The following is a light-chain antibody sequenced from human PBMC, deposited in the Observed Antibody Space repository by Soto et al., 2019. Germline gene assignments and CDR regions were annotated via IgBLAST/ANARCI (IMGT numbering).Light chain of an antibody. V-gene: IGKV1-33*01. J-gene: IGKJ4*01. Sequence: DIQMTQSPSSLSASVGDRVTITCQASQDISNYLNWYQQKPGKAPKLLIFDASNVETWVPSRFSGSGSGTDFTFTIHSLQPEDAATYYCQQYEGLPLTFGGGTKVGIK. CDR1: QDISNY. CDR3: QQYEGLPLT. CDR2: DAS.